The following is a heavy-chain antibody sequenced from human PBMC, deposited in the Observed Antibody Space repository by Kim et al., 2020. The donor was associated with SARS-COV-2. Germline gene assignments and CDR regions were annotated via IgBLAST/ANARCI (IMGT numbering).Heavy chain of an antibody. V-gene: IGHV5-51*01. Sequence: IYSPSFEGQVTMSVDKSISAAYLQWSSLQASDTAIYYCAKTMDPNMYYFDYWGQGTLVIVSS. J-gene: IGHJ4*02. D-gene: IGHD2-8*01. CDR3: AKTMDPNMYYFDY.